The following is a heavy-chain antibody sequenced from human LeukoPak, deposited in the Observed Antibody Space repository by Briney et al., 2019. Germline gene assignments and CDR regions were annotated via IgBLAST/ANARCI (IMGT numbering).Heavy chain of an antibody. CDR2: ISGSGGST. J-gene: IGHJ6*02. CDR1: GFTFGSYS. Sequence: GGSLRLSCAASGFTFGSYSMNWVRQAPGKGLEWVSAISGSGGSTYYADSVKGRFTISRDNSKNTLYLQMNSLRAEDTAVYYCAKDSRSQAGSPKYGMDVWGQGTTVTVSS. CDR3: AKDSRSQAGSPKYGMDV. V-gene: IGHV3-23*01. D-gene: IGHD6-19*01.